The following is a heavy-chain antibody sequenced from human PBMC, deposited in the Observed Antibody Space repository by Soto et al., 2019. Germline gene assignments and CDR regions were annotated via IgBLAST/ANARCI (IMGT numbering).Heavy chain of an antibody. J-gene: IGHJ4*02. CDR2: IYYSGST. D-gene: IGHD3-16*01. V-gene: IGHV4-59*01. CDR3: ARGTWGKYYFDY. CDR1: GGSISSYY. Sequence: PSETLSLTCTVSGGSISSYYWSWIRQPPGKGLEWIGYIYYSGSTNYNPSLKSRVTISVDTSKNQFSLKLSSVTAADTAVYYCARGTWGKYYFDYWGQGTLVTVSS.